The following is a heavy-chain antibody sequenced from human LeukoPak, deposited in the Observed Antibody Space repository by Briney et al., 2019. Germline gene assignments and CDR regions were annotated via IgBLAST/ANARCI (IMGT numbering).Heavy chain of an antibody. D-gene: IGHD3-16*01. J-gene: IGHJ5*02. V-gene: IGHV4-59*12. CDR3: ARRFGSRFDP. CDR2: ISYSATT. Sequence: PSETLSLTCTVSGVSISSYDWSWIRQPPGKGLEWIGYISYSATTNYNPSLNSRVTISIDSSKNQFSLKLSTVNAADTAVYYCARRFGSRFDPWGQGTLVTVSS. CDR1: GVSISSYD.